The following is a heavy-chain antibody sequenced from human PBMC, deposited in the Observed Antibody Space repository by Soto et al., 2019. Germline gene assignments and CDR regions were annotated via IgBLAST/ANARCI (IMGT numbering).Heavy chain of an antibody. V-gene: IGHV4-59*01. CDR3: ARNMVRGVILWFDP. J-gene: IGHJ5*02. D-gene: IGHD3-10*01. Sequence: PSETLSLTCTVSVGSISSYYWSWIRQPPGKGLEGIGYIYYSGSTNYNPSLKSRVTISVDTPTNQFSLKLSSVTAADTAVYYCARNMVRGVILWFDPWGQGTLVTVSS. CDR1: VGSISSYY. CDR2: IYYSGST.